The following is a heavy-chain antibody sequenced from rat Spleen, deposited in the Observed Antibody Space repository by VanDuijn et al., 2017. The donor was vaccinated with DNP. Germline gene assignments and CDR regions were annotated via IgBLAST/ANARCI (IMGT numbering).Heavy chain of an antibody. CDR3: ARNYGYNSLYAMDA. Sequence: EVQLQESGPGLVKPSQSLSLTCSVTGYSITSNYWGWIRKFPGNKMEWIGHIIYSGSTSYNPSLKSRISITRDTSKNQFFLQLNSVTTEDTATYFCARNYGYNSLYAMDAWGQGTSVTVSS. CDR1: GYSITSNY. D-gene: IGHD1-9*01. V-gene: IGHV3-1*01. J-gene: IGHJ4*01. CDR2: IIYSGST.